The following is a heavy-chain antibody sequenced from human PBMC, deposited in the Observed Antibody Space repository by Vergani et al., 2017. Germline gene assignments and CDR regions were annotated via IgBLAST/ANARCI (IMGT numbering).Heavy chain of an antibody. Sequence: EVQLVQSGAEVKKPGATMKISCKVSGYTFTDHYMHWVKQALGKGLEWMGLVDPEDGETIYAEKFKGRVTIAADTSTDTAHLELSRLRSEDTAVYYCATPQTVTTGGMEVWGQGTTVIVSS. D-gene: IGHD4-17*01. CDR3: ATPQTVTTGGMEV. CDR1: GYTFTDHY. J-gene: IGHJ6*02. V-gene: IGHV1-69-2*01. CDR2: VDPEDGET.